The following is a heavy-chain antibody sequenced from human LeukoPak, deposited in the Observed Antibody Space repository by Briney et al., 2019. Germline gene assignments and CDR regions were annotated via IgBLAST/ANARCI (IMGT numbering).Heavy chain of an antibody. CDR2: IYSGGST. CDR3: ARWDFWSGMDV. V-gene: IGHV3-53*01. CDR1: GFTVSSNY. J-gene: IGHJ6*04. D-gene: IGHD3-3*01. Sequence: PGGSLRLSCAASGFTVSSNYMSWVRQAPGKGLEWVSVIYSGGSTYYADSVKGRFTISRDNSKNTLYLQMNSLRAEDTAVYCCARWDFWSGMDVWGKGTTVTVSS.